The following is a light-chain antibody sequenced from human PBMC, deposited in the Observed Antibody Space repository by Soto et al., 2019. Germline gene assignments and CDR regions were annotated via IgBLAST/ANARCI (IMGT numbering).Light chain of an antibody. CDR3: SSYKSSNTVV. CDR1: SSDVGGYNY. CDR2: EVS. Sequence: QSALTQPASVSGSPGQSITISCTGTSSDVGGYNYVSWYQQHPGKVPKLMIYEVSNRPSGVSNRFSGSKSGNTASLTISGLQAEDEADYYCSSYKSSNTVVFGGGTKVTVL. V-gene: IGLV2-14*01. J-gene: IGLJ2*01.